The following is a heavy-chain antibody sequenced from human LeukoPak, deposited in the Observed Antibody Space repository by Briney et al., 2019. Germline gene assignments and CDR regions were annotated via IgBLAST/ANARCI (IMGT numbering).Heavy chain of an antibody. CDR3: ARSSIIAAAGPYYFDY. J-gene: IGHJ4*02. CDR2: INPNSGGT. Sequence: ASVKVSCKASGYTFTGYYMHWVRQAPGQGLEWMGWINPNSGGTNYAQKFQGRVTITADKSTSTAYMELSSLRSEDTAVYYCARSSIIAAAGPYYFDYWGQGTPVTVSS. V-gene: IGHV1-2*02. D-gene: IGHD6-13*01. CDR1: GYTFTGYY.